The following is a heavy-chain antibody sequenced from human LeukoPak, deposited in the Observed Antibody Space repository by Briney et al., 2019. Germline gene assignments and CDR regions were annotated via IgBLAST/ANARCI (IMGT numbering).Heavy chain of an antibody. D-gene: IGHD1-26*01. V-gene: IGHV3-74*01. CDR2: INSDGSST. CDR3: ARELYSGSYYGVDY. Sequence: PGGSLRLFCAASGFTFSSYWMHWVRQAPGKGLVCVSRINSDGSSTSYADSVKGRFTISRDNAKNTLYLQMNSLRAEDTAVYYCARELYSGSYYGVDYWGQGTLVTVSS. CDR1: GFTFSSYW. J-gene: IGHJ4*02.